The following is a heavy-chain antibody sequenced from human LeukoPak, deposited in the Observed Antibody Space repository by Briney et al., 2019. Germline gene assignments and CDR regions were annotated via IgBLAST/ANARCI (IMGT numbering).Heavy chain of an antibody. V-gene: IGHV4-39*02. D-gene: IGHD6-13*01. J-gene: IGHJ5*02. CDR1: GGSISSSGYY. Sequence: KSSETLSLTCTVSGGSISSSGYYWGWIRQSPGEGLEWIGNIYYSGITYYNPSLKSRVTISVDTSKNQFSLELSSVTAADTAVYYCARDPGSSNWYFHYWFDPWGQGTLVTVSS. CDR2: IYYSGIT. CDR3: ARDPGSSNWYFHYWFDP.